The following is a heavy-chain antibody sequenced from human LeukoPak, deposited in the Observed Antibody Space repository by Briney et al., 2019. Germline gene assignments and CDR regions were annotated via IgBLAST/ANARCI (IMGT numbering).Heavy chain of an antibody. J-gene: IGHJ6*02. CDR3: AREGGVPAAIRGAPYYYYYYGMDV. CDR2: ISSSGSTI. Sequence: PGGSLRLSCAASGFTFSDYYMSWIRRAPGKGLEWVSYISSSGSTIYYADSVKGRFTISRDNAKNSLYLQMNSLRAEDTAVYYCAREGGVPAAIRGAPYYYYYYGMDVWGQGTTVTVSS. CDR1: GFTFSDYY. V-gene: IGHV3-11*01. D-gene: IGHD2-2*02.